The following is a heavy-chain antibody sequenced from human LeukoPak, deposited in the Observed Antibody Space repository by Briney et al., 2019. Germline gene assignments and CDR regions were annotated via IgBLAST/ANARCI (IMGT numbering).Heavy chain of an antibody. Sequence: PSETLSLTCTVSGGSISSYYWSWIRQPAGKGLEWIGRIYTSGSTNYNPSLKSRVTMSVDTSKNQFSLKLSSVTAADTAVYYCARVTRTIVVGATRITGYYFDYWGQGTLVTVSS. CDR3: ARVTRTIVVGATRITGYYFDY. CDR1: GGSISSYY. J-gene: IGHJ4*02. V-gene: IGHV4-4*07. D-gene: IGHD1-26*01. CDR2: IYTSGST.